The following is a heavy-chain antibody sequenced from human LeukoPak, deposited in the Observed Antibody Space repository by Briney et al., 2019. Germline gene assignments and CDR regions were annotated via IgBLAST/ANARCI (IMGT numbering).Heavy chain of an antibody. CDR2: ISSSSSTI. CDR3: AKVEWELQGSDY. D-gene: IGHD1-26*01. CDR1: GFTFSSYS. J-gene: IGHJ4*02. Sequence: AGGSLRLSCAASGFTFSSYSMNWVRQAPGKGLEWVSYISSSSSTIYYADSVKGRFTISRDNSKNTLYLQMNSLRAEDTAVYYCAKVEWELQGSDYWGQGTLVTVSS. V-gene: IGHV3-48*01.